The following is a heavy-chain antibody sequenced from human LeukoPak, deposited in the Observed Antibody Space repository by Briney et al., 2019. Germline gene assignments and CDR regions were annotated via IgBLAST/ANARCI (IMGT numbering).Heavy chain of an antibody. V-gene: IGHV4-39*01. D-gene: IGHD1-26*01. CDR2: ISYSGT. Sequence: SETLSLTCTVSGGSISISNYYWGWIRQPPGRGLEWIGSISYSGTYYNPSLKSRLTISVDTSKNHFSLNLRSVTAADTAVYYCARRTANPVGAIDYWGQGTLVTVSS. CDR1: GGSISISNYY. CDR3: ARRTANPVGAIDY. J-gene: IGHJ4*02.